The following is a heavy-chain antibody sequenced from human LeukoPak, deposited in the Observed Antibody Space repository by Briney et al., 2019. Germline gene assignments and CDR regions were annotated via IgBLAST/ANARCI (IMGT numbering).Heavy chain of an antibody. J-gene: IGHJ3*02. V-gene: IGHV4-59*01. CDR2: IYYSGST. Sequence: PSETLSLTCTVSGGSISSYYWSWIRQPPGKGLEWIGYIYYSGSTNYNPSLKSRVTISVDTSKNQFSLKLSSVTAADTAVYYCAGRLRYFDWFAFDIWGQGTMVTVSS. D-gene: IGHD3-9*01. CDR1: GGSISSYY. CDR3: AGRLRYFDWFAFDI.